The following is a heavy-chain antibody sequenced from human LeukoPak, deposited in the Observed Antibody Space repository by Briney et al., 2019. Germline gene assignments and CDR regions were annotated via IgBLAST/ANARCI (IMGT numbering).Heavy chain of an antibody. V-gene: IGHV3-48*04. J-gene: IGHJ4*02. CDR3: ARLPAYCSSTSCYYDY. Sequence: GSLRLSCAASGFTFSSYSMNWVRQAPGKGLEWVSNISSASGSIYYADSVKGRFTISRDNAKNSLFLQMNSLRAEDTAVYYCARLPAYCSSTSCYYDYWGQGTLVTVSS. D-gene: IGHD2-2*01. CDR1: GFTFSSYS. CDR2: ISSASGSI.